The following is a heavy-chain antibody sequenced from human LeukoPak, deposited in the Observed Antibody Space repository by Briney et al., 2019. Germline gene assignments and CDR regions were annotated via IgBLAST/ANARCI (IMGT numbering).Heavy chain of an antibody. CDR1: GYTLTELS. CDR2: FDPEDGET. CDR3: ATPSKRATGTDGGFDY. J-gene: IGHJ4*02. V-gene: IGHV1-24*01. D-gene: IGHD1-1*01. Sequence: ASVKVSCKVSGYTLTELSMHWVRQAPGKGLEWMGGFDPEDGETIYAQKLQGRVTMTEDTSTDTAYMELSSLRSEDTAVYYCATPSKRATGTDGGFDYWGQGTLVTVSS.